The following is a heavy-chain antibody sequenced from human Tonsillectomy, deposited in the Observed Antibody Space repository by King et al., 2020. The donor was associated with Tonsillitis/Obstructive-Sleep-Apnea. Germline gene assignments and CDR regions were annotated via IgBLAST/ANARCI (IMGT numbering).Heavy chain of an antibody. V-gene: IGHV1-69*10. CDR2: IIPILGIA. CDR1: GGTFSSHA. D-gene: IGHD2-2*02. J-gene: IGHJ6*02. Sequence: VQLVQSGAEVKKPGSSVKVSCKASGGTFSSHAISWVRQAPGQGLEWMGGIIPILGIANYAQKFQGRVTITADRSTSTAYMELSSLRSEDTALYYCARGGDIVVVSDAIDYYYYGMDVWGQGTTVTVSS. CDR3: ARGGDIVVVSDAIDYYYYGMDV.